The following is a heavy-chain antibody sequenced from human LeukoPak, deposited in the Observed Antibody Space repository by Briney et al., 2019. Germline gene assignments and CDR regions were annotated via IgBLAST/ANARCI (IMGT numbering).Heavy chain of an antibody. D-gene: IGHD2-8*02. V-gene: IGHV3-21*04. Sequence: PGGSLRLSCAASGFTFSSYSMNWVRQAPGKGLEWVSSISSSSSYIYYGDSVKGRFTISRDNAKNSLYLQMNSLRAEDTAIYYCATYRQVLLPFESWGQGTLVTVSS. CDR2: ISSSSSYI. CDR3: ATYRQVLLPFES. J-gene: IGHJ4*02. CDR1: GFTFSSYS.